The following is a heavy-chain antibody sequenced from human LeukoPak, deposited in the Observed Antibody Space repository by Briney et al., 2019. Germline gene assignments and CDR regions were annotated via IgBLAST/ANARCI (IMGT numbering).Heavy chain of an antibody. CDR1: GGTFSSYA. V-gene: IGHV1-69*04. J-gene: IGHJ4*02. CDR2: IIPILGIA. Sequence: VASVKVSCGASGGTFSSYAISWVRQAPGQGLEWMGRIIPILGIANYAQKFQGRVTITADKSTSTAYMELSSLRSGDTAVYYCARARMTTVTPYYFDYWGQGTLVTVSS. D-gene: IGHD4-17*01. CDR3: ARARMTTVTPYYFDY.